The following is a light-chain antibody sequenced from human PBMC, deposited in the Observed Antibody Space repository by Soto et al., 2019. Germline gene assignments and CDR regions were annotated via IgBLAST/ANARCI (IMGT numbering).Light chain of an antibody. CDR2: TAS. V-gene: IGKV1-5*03. CDR1: QSISSW. Sequence: DIQMTQSPSTLSASVGDRVTITCRASQSISSWSAWYQQRPGKAPNLLIHTASTLKSGVPSRFIGSGSGTEFTLTISSLQPDDFAAYYCQHYDFNSGLTFGGGTKVEIK. J-gene: IGKJ4*01. CDR3: QHYDFNSGLT.